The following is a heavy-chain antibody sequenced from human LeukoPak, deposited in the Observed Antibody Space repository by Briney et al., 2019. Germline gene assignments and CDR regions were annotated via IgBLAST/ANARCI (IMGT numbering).Heavy chain of an antibody. CDR3: ARTDASRPFDP. J-gene: IGHJ5*02. CDR1: GGSISCGDYY. Sequence: PSETLSLTCTVSGGSISCGDYYWSWIRQPPGKGLEWIGYIYFGGSTYYNPSLKSRVTISGDTSKNQFSLKLRSVTAADTAVYYCARTDASRPFDPWGQGTLVTVSS. CDR2: IYFGGST. D-gene: IGHD2-2*01. V-gene: IGHV4-30-4*08.